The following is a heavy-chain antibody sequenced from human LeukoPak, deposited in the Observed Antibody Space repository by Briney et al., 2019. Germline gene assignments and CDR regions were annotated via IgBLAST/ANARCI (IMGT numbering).Heavy chain of an antibody. V-gene: IGHV4-38-2*01. D-gene: IGHD5-18*01. J-gene: IGHJ3*02. CDR1: GYSISSGYF. CDR2: IYHSGST. Sequence: SGTLSLTCAVSGYSISSGYFWGWIRQSPGKGLEWIGTIYHSGSTYYNPSLKSRVTISVDTSKNQFSLKLSSVTAADTAVYYCARWIRGFDIWGQGTMVTVSS. CDR3: ARWIRGFDI.